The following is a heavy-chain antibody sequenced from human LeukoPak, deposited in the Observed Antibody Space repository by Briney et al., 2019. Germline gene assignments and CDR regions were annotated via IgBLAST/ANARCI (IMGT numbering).Heavy chain of an antibody. J-gene: IGHJ3*02. CDR3: AREYYYDSSGHYYRDSGAFDI. D-gene: IGHD3-22*01. Sequence: PGGSLRLSCAASGFTVSSNYMSWVRQAPGKGLEWVSVIYSGGSTYYADSVKGRFTISRDNSKNTLYLQMNSLRAEDTAVYYCAREYYYDSSGHYYRDSGAFDIWGQGTMVTVSS. CDR2: IYSGGST. V-gene: IGHV3-53*01. CDR1: GFTVSSNY.